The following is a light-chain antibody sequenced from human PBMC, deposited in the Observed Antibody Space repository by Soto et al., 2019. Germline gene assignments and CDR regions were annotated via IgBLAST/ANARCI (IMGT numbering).Light chain of an antibody. CDR1: QSVNSN. CDR2: GAS. CDR3: QKYNNWLGT. V-gene: IGKV3-15*01. J-gene: IGKJ1*01. Sequence: EIVMTQSPATLSVSPGESVTLSCRASQSVNSNLAWYQQKPGQTPRLLISGASTRATGIPDRFSGSGSGTDFTLTISSLQSEDFGVSYCQKYNNWLGTFGQGTKVEIK.